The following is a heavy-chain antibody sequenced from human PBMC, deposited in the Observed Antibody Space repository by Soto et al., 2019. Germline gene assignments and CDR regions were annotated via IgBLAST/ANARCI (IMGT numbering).Heavy chain of an antibody. CDR1: GYSFNTYW. V-gene: IGHV5-51*01. CDR2: IYPGDSDT. CDR3: ARQVRYSGSYSYYGLEV. J-gene: IGHJ6*02. Sequence: GESLQISCKGSGYSFNTYWIGCVRQMPGKGLEWIGIIYPGDSDTRYSPSFQGQVTISADKSIRTAYLQWSSLKASDTAIYYCARQVRYSGSYSYYGLEVWGQGTKVTVSS. D-gene: IGHD1-26*01.